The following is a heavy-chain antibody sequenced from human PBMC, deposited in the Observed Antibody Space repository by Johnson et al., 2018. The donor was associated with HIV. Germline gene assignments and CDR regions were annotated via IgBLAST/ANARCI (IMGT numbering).Heavy chain of an antibody. CDR1: GFTFSKYG. D-gene: IGHD2-15*01. V-gene: IGHV3-30*02. Sequence: QVQLVESGGGVVQPGGSLRLSCAASGFTFSKYGMHCVRQAPGTGLDWVAFIRYDGSSRYYANSVKGRFTISRDNSKSTLYLQMNSLRPEDTAVYYCVKGDEVVAATSGFDIWGQGTMVTVSS. CDR2: IRYDGSSR. J-gene: IGHJ3*02. CDR3: VKGDEVVAATSGFDI.